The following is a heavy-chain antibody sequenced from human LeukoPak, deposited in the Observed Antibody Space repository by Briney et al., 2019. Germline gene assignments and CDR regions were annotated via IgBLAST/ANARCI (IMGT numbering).Heavy chain of an antibody. D-gene: IGHD5-12*01. CDR1: GFTFSSYW. J-gene: IGHJ4*02. V-gene: IGHV3-7*04. Sequence: GSLRLSCAAAGFTFSSYWMSWVRQAPGKGLEWVANIKQDGSEKYYVDSVKGRFTISRDNAKNSLYLQMNSLRAEDTAVYYCARGDIVATPDYWGQGTLVTVSS. CDR2: IKQDGSEK. CDR3: ARGDIVATPDY.